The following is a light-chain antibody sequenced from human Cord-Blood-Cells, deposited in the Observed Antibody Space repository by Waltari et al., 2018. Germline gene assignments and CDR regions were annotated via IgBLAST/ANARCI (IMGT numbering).Light chain of an antibody. CDR3: QQSYSTPYT. V-gene: IGKV1-39*01. CDR1: KIISSY. CDR2: AAS. J-gene: IGKJ2*01. Sequence: DIQMTQSPSSLSASVGDRVTITCRASKIISSYLNWYQQKPGKAPKLLIYAASSLQSGVPSRFSGSGSGTDFTLTIGSLQPEDFATYYCQQSYSTPYTFGQGTKLEIK.